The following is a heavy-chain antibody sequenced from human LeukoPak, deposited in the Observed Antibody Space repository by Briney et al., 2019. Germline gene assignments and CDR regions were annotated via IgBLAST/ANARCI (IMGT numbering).Heavy chain of an antibody. D-gene: IGHD3-10*01. V-gene: IGHV3-64*01. CDR2: ISSNGGST. CDR3: ARGLRFGESTLDYYMDV. Sequence: GGSLRLSCAASGFTFSSYAMHWVRQAPGKGLEYVSAISSNGGSTYYANSVKGRFTISRDNSKNTLYLQMGSLRAEDMAVYYCARGLRFGESTLDYYMDVWGKGTTVTVSS. CDR1: GFTFSSYA. J-gene: IGHJ6*03.